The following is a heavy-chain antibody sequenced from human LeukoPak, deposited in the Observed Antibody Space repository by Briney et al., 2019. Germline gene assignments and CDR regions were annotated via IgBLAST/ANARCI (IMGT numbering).Heavy chain of an antibody. J-gene: IGHJ4*02. D-gene: IGHD1-26*01. CDR2: IKEDGSAQ. CDR3: ARDWFSLGFGGSYAFYFYF. Sequence: GGSLRLSCAASGFTFNSYWMSWVRQAPGKGLEWVANIKEDGSAQYYADSVKGRFTISRDNAKNSLYLQMNSLRAEDPAVYYCARDWFSLGFGGSYAFYFYFWGQGTLVTVSS. V-gene: IGHV3-7*03. CDR1: GFTFNSYW.